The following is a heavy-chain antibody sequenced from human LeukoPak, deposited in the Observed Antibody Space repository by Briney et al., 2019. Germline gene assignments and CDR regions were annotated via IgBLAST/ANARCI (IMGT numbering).Heavy chain of an antibody. CDR2: ISTNGDIT. V-gene: IGHV3-64D*06. CDR3: VRYYASGAFDY. D-gene: IGHD3-10*01. J-gene: IGHJ4*02. CDR1: GFTFSNYA. Sequence: PGGSLRLSCSASGFTFSNYAMHWVRQAPGKGLEFVSSISTNGDITYNADTVKGRFTISRDNSRNTLYLQMSSLRAEDTALYYCVRYYASGAFDYWGQGTLVTVSS.